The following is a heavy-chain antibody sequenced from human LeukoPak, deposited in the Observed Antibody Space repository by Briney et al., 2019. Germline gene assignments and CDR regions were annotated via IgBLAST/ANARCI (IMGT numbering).Heavy chain of an antibody. CDR2: IYYSGST. CDR1: GGSVSSGSYY. CDR3: ARFSIVVVPAAMKRDYYFDY. V-gene: IGHV4-61*01. D-gene: IGHD2-2*01. J-gene: IGHJ4*02. Sequence: SETLSLTCTVSGGSVSSGSYYWSWIRQPPGKGLEWIGYIYYSGSTNYNPSLKSRVTISVDTSKNQFSLKLSSVTTADTAVYYCARFSIVVVPAAMKRDYYFDYWGQGTLVTVSS.